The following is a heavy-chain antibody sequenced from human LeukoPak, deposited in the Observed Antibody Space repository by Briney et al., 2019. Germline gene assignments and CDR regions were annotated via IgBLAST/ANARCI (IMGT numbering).Heavy chain of an antibody. CDR3: VKTGSHDAFDI. D-gene: IGHD3-9*01. CDR2: ITATSLHI. CDR1: GVTFSGYS. V-gene: IGHV3-21*01. Sequence: GGSLRLSCAASGVTFSGYSMNWVRQAPGKGLEWVSAITATSLHIYYADSVKGRFTISRDNAKNSLYLQMNSLRAEDTAVYYCVKTGSHDAFDIWGQGTMVTVSS. J-gene: IGHJ3*02.